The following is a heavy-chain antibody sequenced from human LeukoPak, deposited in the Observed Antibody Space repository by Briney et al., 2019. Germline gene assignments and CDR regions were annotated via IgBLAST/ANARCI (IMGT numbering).Heavy chain of an antibody. CDR3: ARVNGGNSYDFDY. CDR2: INGNTGVT. CDR1: GYTFTTYY. Sequence: ASVKVSCKASGYTFTTYYMHWVRQAPGQGLEWMGWINGNTGVTHYAQKFQGRVTMTRDTSITTAYMELSSLRSDGTAVYYCARVNGGNSYDFDYWGQGTLVTVSS. V-gene: IGHV1-2*02. D-gene: IGHD4-23*01. J-gene: IGHJ4*02.